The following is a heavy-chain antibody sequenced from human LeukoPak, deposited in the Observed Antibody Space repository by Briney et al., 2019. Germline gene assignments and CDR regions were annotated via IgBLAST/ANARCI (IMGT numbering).Heavy chain of an antibody. Sequence: ASVKVSCKASGYTFTGYYVHWVRQAPGQGLEWMGWINPNSGGTNYAQKFQGRVTMTRDTSISTAYMELSRLRSDDTAVYYCARGYGSGSYRGDFDPWGQGTLVTVSS. CDR3: ARGYGSGSYRGDFDP. CDR1: GYTFTGYY. V-gene: IGHV1-2*02. D-gene: IGHD3-10*01. CDR2: INPNSGGT. J-gene: IGHJ5*02.